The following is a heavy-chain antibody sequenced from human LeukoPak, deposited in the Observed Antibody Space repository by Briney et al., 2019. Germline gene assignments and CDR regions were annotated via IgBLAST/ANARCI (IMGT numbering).Heavy chain of an antibody. CDR1: GFTFSSYG. D-gene: IGHD6-19*01. CDR2: ISGSGGST. Sequence: GGSLRLSCAASGFTFSSYGMSWVRQAPGKGLEWVSAISGSGGSTYYADSVKGRFTISRDNSKNSLYLQMNSLRAEDTAVYYCARQWLPKSNDYWGQGTLVTVSS. CDR3: ARQWLPKSNDY. J-gene: IGHJ4*02. V-gene: IGHV3-23*01.